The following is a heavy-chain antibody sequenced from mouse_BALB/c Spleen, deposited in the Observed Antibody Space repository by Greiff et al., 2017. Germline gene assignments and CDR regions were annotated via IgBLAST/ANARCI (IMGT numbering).Heavy chain of an antibody. CDR3: AKNTYYWYDDRYFDV. J-gene: IGHJ1*01. Sequence: QVQLQQSGPSLVQPSQSLSITCTVSGFSLTSYGVHWVRQSPGKGLEWLGVIWRGGSTDYNAAFMSRLSTTKDNSKSQVFFKMNSLQSDDTAIYYCAKNTYYWYDDRYFDVWGAGTTVTVAS. D-gene: IGHD2-14*01. CDR2: IWRGGST. V-gene: IGHV2-5-1*01. CDR1: GFSLTSYG.